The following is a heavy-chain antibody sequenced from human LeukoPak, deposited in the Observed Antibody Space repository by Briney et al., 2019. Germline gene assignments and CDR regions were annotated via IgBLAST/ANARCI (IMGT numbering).Heavy chain of an antibody. J-gene: IGHJ5*02. Sequence: GGSLRLSCAASGFTFSSYSMNWVRQAPGKGLEWVSSISSSSSYIYYADSVKGRFTISRDNSKNTLYLQMNSLRAEDTAVYYCASSKLLYSWFDPWGQGTLVTVSS. CDR2: ISSSSSYI. CDR1: GFTFSSYS. CDR3: ASSKLLYSWFDP. D-gene: IGHD2-2*02. V-gene: IGHV3-21*01.